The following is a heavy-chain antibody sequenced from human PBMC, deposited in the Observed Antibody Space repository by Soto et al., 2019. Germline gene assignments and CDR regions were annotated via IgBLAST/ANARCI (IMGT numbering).Heavy chain of an antibody. CDR1: GYTFTTYA. J-gene: IGHJ5*02. CDR2: INAGSANT. Sequence: ASVKVSCKASGYTFTTYAMHWVRQAPGQRLEWMGWINAGSANTKYSQNFQGRITITRDTSASTAYMELSSLRSEDTAVYYCTSFETPYGMGVGGYSNGFDPWGQGTWSPSPQ. CDR3: TSFETPYGMGVGGYSNGFDP. V-gene: IGHV1-3*01. D-gene: IGHD2-21*02.